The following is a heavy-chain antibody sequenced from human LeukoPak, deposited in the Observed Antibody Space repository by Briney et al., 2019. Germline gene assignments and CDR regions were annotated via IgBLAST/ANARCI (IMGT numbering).Heavy chain of an antibody. V-gene: IGHV1-69-2*01. CDR3: ATDRRSIVVVTGGDAFDI. CDR2: VDPEDGET. Sequence: GASVKVSCKVAGYTFTDYYMHWVQQAPGKGLEWMGLVDPEDGETIYAEKFQGRGTITTDRSTDTAYMELSSIRSEDSAVYYCATDRRSIVVVTGGDAFDIWGQGTMVTVSS. D-gene: IGHD2-21*02. J-gene: IGHJ3*02. CDR1: GYTFTDYY.